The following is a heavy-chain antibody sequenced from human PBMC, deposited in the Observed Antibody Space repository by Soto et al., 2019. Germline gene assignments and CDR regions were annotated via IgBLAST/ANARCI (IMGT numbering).Heavy chain of an antibody. J-gene: IGHJ4*01. V-gene: IGHV3-15*05. D-gene: IGHD6-13*01. Sequence: GGDMRLSCAASGVSFSIAWISWVRQAPGKGLERVGRIKSKADGRTTGFAAAVKGRFVISRDDSNAMVYMEMNSLKTEDTGIYCCTTDSYSTMIIVRIDYWGHGTLVTVSS. CDR2: IKSKADGRTT. CDR3: TTDSYSTMIIVRIDY. CDR1: GVSFSIAW.